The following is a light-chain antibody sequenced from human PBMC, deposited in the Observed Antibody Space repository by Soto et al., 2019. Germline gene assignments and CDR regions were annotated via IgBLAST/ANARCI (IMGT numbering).Light chain of an antibody. J-gene: IGKJ1*01. CDR2: AAS. CDR1: QSVSNNY. CDR3: QKYGSSAT. V-gene: IGKV3-20*01. Sequence: EMVLTQSPGTLSLSPGERATLSCRASQSVSNNYFAWYQQKPGQAPRLLIYAASNRASGIPDRFSGSASAKDFPLTISRLAHEDFAVYYCQKYGSSATFGQGTKVDIK.